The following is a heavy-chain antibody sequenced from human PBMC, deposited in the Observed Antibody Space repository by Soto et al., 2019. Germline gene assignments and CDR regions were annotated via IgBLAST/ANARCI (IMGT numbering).Heavy chain of an antibody. V-gene: IGHV3-15*01. Sequence: EVQLVESGGGLVKPGGSLRLSCAASGFTFGHVWISWVRQAPGKGLEWVAGIRSKTDGGTSDYAAPVKGRFTISRDDSKNTLYLQMNSLKAEDTAIYYCATGSSLGAPRWGQGTLVTVSS. CDR3: ATGSSLGAPR. CDR2: IRSKTDGGTS. D-gene: IGHD3-16*01. CDR1: GFTFGHVW. J-gene: IGHJ4*02.